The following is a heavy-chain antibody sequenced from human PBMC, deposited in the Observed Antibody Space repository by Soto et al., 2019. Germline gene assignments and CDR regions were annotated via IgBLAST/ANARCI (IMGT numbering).Heavy chain of an antibody. Sequence: GGSLRLSCAASGFTFSSYAMGWVRQTPGKGLEWVSAISAGGGSTYYADSVKGRFTISRDNSKNTLYLQMNSLRAEDTAVYYCAKFDSSGSYCPADWGQGTLVTVSS. CDR1: GFTFSSYA. J-gene: IGHJ4*02. CDR2: ISAGGGST. D-gene: IGHD3-22*01. V-gene: IGHV3-23*01. CDR3: AKFDSSGSYCPAD.